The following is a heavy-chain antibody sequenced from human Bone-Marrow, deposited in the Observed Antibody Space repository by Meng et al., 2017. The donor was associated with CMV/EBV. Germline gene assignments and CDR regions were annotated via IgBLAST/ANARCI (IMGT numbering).Heavy chain of an antibody. V-gene: IGHV3-23*03. CDR2: IYSGGSIT. CDR3: ATIWGVGATRDSDY. CDR1: GFTFSSYA. D-gene: IGHD1-26*01. J-gene: IGHJ4*02. Sequence: GESLKISCAASGFTFSSYAMSWVRQAPGKGLEWVSIIYSGGSITYYADSVKGRFTISRDNSKNTLCLQMNSLRAEDTAVYYCATIWGVGATRDSDYWGQGTLVTFDS.